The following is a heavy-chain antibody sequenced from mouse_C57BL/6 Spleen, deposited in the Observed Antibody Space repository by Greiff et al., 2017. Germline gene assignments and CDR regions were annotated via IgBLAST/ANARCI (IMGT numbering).Heavy chain of an antibody. CDR3: ASRENYGSEGGFAY. CDR1: GFSLTSYG. CDR2: IWGVGST. V-gene: IGHV2-6*01. J-gene: IGHJ3*01. Sequence: VMLVESGPGLVAPSQSLSITCTVSGFSLTSYGVDWVRQSPGKGLEWLGVIWGVGSTNYNSALKSRLSISKDNSKSQVFLKMNSLQTDDTAMYYCASRENYGSEGGFAYWGQGTLVTVSA. D-gene: IGHD1-1*01.